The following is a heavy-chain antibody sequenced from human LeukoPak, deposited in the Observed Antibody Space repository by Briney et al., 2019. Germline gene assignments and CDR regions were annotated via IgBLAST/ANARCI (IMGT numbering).Heavy chain of an antibody. CDR2: ISSNGGST. J-gene: IGHJ4*02. D-gene: IGHD3-3*01. CDR3: AREGYYDFWSGPLPLDY. V-gene: IGHV3-64*01. Sequence: GGSLRLSCAASGFTFSSYAMHWLRQAPGKGLEYVSAISSNGGSTYYANSVKGRFTISRDNSKNTLYLQMGSLRAEDMAVYYCAREGYYDFWSGPLPLDYWGQGTLVTVSS. CDR1: GFTFSSYA.